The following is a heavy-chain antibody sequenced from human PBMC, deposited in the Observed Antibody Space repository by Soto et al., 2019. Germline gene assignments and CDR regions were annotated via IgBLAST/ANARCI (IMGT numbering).Heavy chain of an antibody. CDR3: ARGYSSGPDY. J-gene: IGHJ4*02. CDR1: GFTFRDHW. D-gene: IGHD6-19*01. V-gene: IGHV3-74*01. CDR2: INSDGSTT. Sequence: EVQLVESVGGLVQPVGSLKLSCAASGFTFRDHWMHWVRQAPGKGLVWVSRINSDGSTTTYADSVKGRFTISRDNAKSTLYLQLNSLRAEDTALYYCARGYSSGPDYWGQGTLVTVSS.